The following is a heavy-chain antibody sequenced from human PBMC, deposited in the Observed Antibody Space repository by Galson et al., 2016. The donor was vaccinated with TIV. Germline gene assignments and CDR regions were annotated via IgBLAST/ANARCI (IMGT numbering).Heavy chain of an antibody. V-gene: IGHV3-23*01. J-gene: IGHJ6*02. CDR3: AKEVSTVPYGIDL. CDR1: GFTFSNFA. CDR2: ISATGGST. D-gene: IGHD5/OR15-5a*01. Sequence: SLRLSCAASGFTFSNFAMHWVRQAPGKGLEWVSSISATGGSTYYADSVKGRFTISRDNSRNTLYLQMNGLRPEDTAVYYCAKEVSTVPYGIDLWGQGTTVTVSS.